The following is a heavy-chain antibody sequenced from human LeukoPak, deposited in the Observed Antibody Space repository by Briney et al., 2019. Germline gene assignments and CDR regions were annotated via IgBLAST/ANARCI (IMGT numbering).Heavy chain of an antibody. J-gene: IGHJ3*02. CDR3: ARPYGVSDAFDI. Sequence: GGSLRLSCAASGFTVSSNYMSWVRQAPGKGLEWVSVIYSGGSTYYADSVKGRFTISRDNSKNMLYLQMNSLRAEDTAVYYCARPYGVSDAFDIWGQGTMVTVSS. CDR2: IYSGGST. D-gene: IGHD4/OR15-4a*01. CDR1: GFTVSSNY. V-gene: IGHV3-66*02.